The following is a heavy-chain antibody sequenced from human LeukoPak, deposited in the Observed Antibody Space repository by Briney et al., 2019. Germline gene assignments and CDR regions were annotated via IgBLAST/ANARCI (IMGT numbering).Heavy chain of an antibody. V-gene: IGHV3-53*01. CDR2: IYSGGST. D-gene: IGHD3-10*01. CDR1: EFTFSSYW. Sequence: GGSLRLSCAASEFTFSSYWMSWVRQAPGKGLEWVSVIYSGGSTYYADSVKGRFTISRDNSKNTLYLQMNSLRAEDTAVYYCQREVWFGELWYVYWGQGTLVTVSS. J-gene: IGHJ4*02. CDR3: QREVWFGELWYVY.